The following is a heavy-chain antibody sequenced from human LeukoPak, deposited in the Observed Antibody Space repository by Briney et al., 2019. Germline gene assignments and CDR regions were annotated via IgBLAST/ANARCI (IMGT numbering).Heavy chain of an antibody. CDR3: ATDNLLSGSSSLDY. CDR1: GYTLTELS. J-gene: IGHJ4*02. V-gene: IGHV1-24*01. Sequence: GASVKVSCKVSGYTLTELSMHWVRQAPGKGLEWMGGFDPEDGETIYAQKFQGRVTMTEDTSTDTAYMELSSLRSEDTAVYYCATDNLLSGSSSLDYWGQGTLVTVSS. D-gene: IGHD1-26*01. CDR2: FDPEDGET.